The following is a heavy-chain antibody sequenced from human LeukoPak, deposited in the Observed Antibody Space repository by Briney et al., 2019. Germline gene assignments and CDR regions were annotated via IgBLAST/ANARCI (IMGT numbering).Heavy chain of an antibody. Sequence: SVKVSCKASGGTFSSYAISWVRQAPGQGLEWMGGIIPIFGTANYAQKFQGRVTITADESTSTAYMELSSLRSEDTAVYYCAREVDTPRDAYNWFDPWGQGTLVTVSS. J-gene: IGHJ5*02. V-gene: IGHV1-69*13. CDR3: AREVDTPRDAYNWFDP. CDR2: IIPIFGTA. D-gene: IGHD5-18*01. CDR1: GGTFSSYA.